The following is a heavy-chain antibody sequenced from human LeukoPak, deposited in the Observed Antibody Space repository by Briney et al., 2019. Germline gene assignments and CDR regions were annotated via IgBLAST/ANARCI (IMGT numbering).Heavy chain of an antibody. V-gene: IGHV3-30-3*01. D-gene: IGHD6-13*01. CDR3: ARDSPRNSSSWYEIDY. CDR2: ISYDGSNK. J-gene: IGHJ4*02. CDR1: GFTFSSYA. Sequence: GGSLRLSCAASGFTFSSYAMHWVRQASGKGLEWVAVISYDGSNKYYADSVKGRFTISRDNSKNTLYLQMNSLRAEDTAVYYCARDSPRNSSSWYEIDYWGQGTLVGVSS.